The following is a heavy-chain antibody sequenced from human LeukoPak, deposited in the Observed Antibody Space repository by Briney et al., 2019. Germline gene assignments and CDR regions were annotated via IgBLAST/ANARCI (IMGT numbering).Heavy chain of an antibody. V-gene: IGHV1-2*02. CDR2: INPNSGGT. J-gene: IGHJ6*02. CDR1: GYTFTGYY. Sequence: ASVKVSCKASGYTFTGYYMHWVRQAPGQGLEWMGWINPNSGGTNYAQKFQGRVTMTTDTSTSTAYMELRSLRSDDTAVYYCARDISRVFGVVTNYYYYYGMDVWGQGTTVTVSS. D-gene: IGHD3-3*01. CDR3: ARDISRVFGVVTNYYYYYGMDV.